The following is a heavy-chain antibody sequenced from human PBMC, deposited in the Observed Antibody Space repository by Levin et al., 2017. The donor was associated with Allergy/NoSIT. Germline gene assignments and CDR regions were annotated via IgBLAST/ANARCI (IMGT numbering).Heavy chain of an antibody. CDR1: GGSIRSGGYY. Sequence: SQTLSLPCTVSGGSIRSGGYYWSWIRQHPGEGLEWIGYIYYSGNTYYNPSLKSRVTISVDTSKSQFSLKLRSVTAADTALYYCACGYDKNFDSWGQGTLVTVSS. J-gene: IGHJ4*02. V-gene: IGHV4-31*03. CDR3: ACGYDKNFDS. D-gene: IGHD5-12*01. CDR2: IYYSGNT.